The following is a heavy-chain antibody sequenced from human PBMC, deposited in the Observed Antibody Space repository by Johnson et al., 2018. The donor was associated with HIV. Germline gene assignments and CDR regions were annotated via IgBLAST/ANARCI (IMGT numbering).Heavy chain of an antibody. CDR1: GFTFDDYA. CDR2: LSWNSGII. CDR3: AKTEDRGYRMETGAFDI. D-gene: IGHD5-18*01. Sequence: VQLVESGGGLVQPGRSLRLSCAASGFTFDDYAMHWVRQVPGKGLEWVSSLSWNSGIIGYADSVKGRFNISRDNSKNTLYLQMNSPRAEDTAVYYCAKTEDRGYRMETGAFDIWGQGTMVTVSS. V-gene: IGHV3-9*01. J-gene: IGHJ3*02.